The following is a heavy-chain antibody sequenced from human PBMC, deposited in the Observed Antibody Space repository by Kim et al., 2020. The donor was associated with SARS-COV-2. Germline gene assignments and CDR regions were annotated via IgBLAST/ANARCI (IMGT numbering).Heavy chain of an antibody. CDR1: GGSLSPYD. CDR3: ARCNTGCGCYLDPFDI. D-gene: IGHD3-10*01. J-gene: IGHJ3*02. CDR2: MNYSGGA. Sequence: SETLSLTCTVSGGSLSPYDWSWIRQPPGKGLEWIGYMNYSGGANYSPSLKSRVAISVDTSKNHFSLKLTSVTAPDTAKYFCARCNTGCGCYLDPFDIWG. V-gene: IGHV4-59*01.